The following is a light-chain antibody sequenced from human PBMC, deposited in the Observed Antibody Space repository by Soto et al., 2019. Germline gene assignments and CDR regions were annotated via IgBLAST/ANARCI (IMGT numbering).Light chain of an antibody. Sequence: QSVLTQPASVSGSPGQSITISCTGTSSDVGAYQYVSWYQQYPGKAPKLMIYDVSNRPSGVSNRFSGSKSGNTASLTISGLQAEDEADYYCNSYTSSSSDVFGTGTKLTVL. CDR2: DVS. CDR3: NSYTSSSSDV. CDR1: SSDVGAYQY. J-gene: IGLJ1*01. V-gene: IGLV2-14*01.